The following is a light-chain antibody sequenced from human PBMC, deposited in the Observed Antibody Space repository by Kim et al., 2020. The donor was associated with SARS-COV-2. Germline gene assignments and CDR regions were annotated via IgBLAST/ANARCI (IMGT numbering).Light chain of an antibody. Sequence: QSVLTQPPSASATPGQRVTFSCSGSSSNIGSNTVVWYQQLPRTAPKLLIYTNDQRPSGVPDRFSGSKSGTSASLAISGLQSEDEADYYCAAWDDSLNGFVFGTGTKVTVL. V-gene: IGLV1-44*01. CDR3: AAWDDSLNGFV. CDR2: TND. J-gene: IGLJ1*01. CDR1: SSNIGSNT.